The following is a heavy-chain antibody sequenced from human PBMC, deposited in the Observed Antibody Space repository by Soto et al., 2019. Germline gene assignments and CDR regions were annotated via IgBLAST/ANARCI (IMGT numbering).Heavy chain of an antibody. D-gene: IGHD3-10*01. CDR1: GGSISSYY. J-gene: IGHJ4*02. V-gene: IGHV4-59*01. CDR3: AREKPPPGDFDY. CDR2: IYYSGST. Sequence: SETLSLTCTVSGGSISSYYWSWIRQPPGKGLEWIGFIYYSGSTNYNPSLKSRVTISVDTSKNQFSLKLSSVTAADTAVYYCAREKPPPGDFDYWCQGTLVTVSS.